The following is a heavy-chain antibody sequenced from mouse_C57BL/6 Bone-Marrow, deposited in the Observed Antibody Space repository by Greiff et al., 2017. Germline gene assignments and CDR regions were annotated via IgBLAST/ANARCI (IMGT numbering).Heavy chain of an antibody. CDR2: ILPGSGST. CDR3: ASESDGYYVVPFAY. D-gene: IGHD2-3*01. Sequence: QVQLQQSGAELMKPGASVKLSCKASGYTFTGYWIEWVKQRPGHGLEWIGEILPGSGSTNYNEKFKGKATVTADTSSNTAYMQLSSLKTEDAAIYYCASESDGYYVVPFAYWGQGTLVTVSA. J-gene: IGHJ3*01. CDR1: GYTFTGYW. V-gene: IGHV1-9*01.